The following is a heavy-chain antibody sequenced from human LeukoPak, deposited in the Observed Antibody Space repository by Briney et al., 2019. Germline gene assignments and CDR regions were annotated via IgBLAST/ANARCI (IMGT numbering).Heavy chain of an antibody. CDR2: ISAYNGNT. CDR1: GYTFTSYG. V-gene: IGHV1-18*01. Sequence: ASVKLSCKASGYTFTSYGISWVRQAPGQGLEWMGWISAYNGNTNYAQKLQGRVTMTTDTSTSTAYMELRSLRSDDTAVYYCARDREEFNCGGDCYSSGWFDPWGQGTLVTVSS. D-gene: IGHD2-21*01. CDR3: ARDREEFNCGGDCYSSGWFDP. J-gene: IGHJ5*02.